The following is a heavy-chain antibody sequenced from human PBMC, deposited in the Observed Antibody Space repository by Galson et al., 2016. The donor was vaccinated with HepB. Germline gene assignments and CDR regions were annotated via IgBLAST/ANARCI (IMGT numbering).Heavy chain of an antibody. D-gene: IGHD1-14*01. J-gene: IGHJ3*02. Sequence: SLRLSCAASGFTFSTYVMNWVRQAPGRGLEWVSTINGGGDTTYYADSVKGRFTISRDNSRNTLSLQMHSLRGEDTAVYYCARRAGPGWGAFDMWGQGTMVTVSP. CDR3: ARRAGPGWGAFDM. CDR1: GFTFSTYV. V-gene: IGHV3-23*01. CDR2: INGGGDTT.